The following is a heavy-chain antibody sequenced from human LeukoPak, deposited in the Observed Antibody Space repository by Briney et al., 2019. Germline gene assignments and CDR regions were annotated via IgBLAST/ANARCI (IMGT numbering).Heavy chain of an antibody. CDR1: GFTFGDYA. CDR2: IRSKAYGGTT. CDR3: TRVAFSSGYSKFDY. D-gene: IGHD3-22*01. V-gene: IGHV3-49*04. J-gene: IGHJ4*02. Sequence: GGSLRLSCTAAGFTFGDYAMSWVCQAPGKGLEWVGFIRSKAYGGTTEYAASVKGRFTISRDDSKSIAYLQMNSLKTEDTAVYYCTRVAFSSGYSKFDYWGQGTLVTVSS.